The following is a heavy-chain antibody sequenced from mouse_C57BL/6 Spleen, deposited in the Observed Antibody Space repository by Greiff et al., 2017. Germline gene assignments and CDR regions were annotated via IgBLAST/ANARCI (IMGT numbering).Heavy chain of an antibody. Sequence: QVQLKESGAELVKPGASVKLSCKASGYTFTEYTIHWVKQRSGQGLEWIGWFYPGSGSIKYNENFKDKATLTAEKSASTVYMVLSRLTSEDSAVYFCARHGEEDLYFYGSFYWYFDVWGTGTTVTVSS. CDR2: FYPGSGSI. D-gene: IGHD1-1*01. CDR1: GYTFTEYT. J-gene: IGHJ1*03. V-gene: IGHV1-62-2*01. CDR3: ARHGEEDLYFYGSFYWYFDV.